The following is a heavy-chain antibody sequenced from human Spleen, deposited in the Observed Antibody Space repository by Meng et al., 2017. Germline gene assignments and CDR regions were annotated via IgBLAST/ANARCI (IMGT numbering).Heavy chain of an antibody. J-gene: IGHJ6*02. V-gene: IGHV3-48*03. CDR1: GFTFSSYE. D-gene: IGHD4-17*01. Sequence: GGSLRLSCAASGFTFSSYEMNWVRQAPGKGLEWVSYISSSGSTIYYADSVKGRFTISRDNAKNSLYLQMNSLRAEDTAVYYCALPNKPTTGSTSNYYYYGMDVWGQGTTVTVSS. CDR3: ALPNKPTTGSTSNYYYYGMDV. CDR2: ISSSGSTI.